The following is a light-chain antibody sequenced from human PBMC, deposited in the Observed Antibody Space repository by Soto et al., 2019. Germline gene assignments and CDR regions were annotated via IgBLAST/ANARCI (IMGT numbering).Light chain of an antibody. V-gene: IGKV3-20*01. J-gene: IGKJ2*01. CDR1: RSFASSY. CDR3: QHYGPSTPYT. CDR2: AAS. Sequence: EIVLTQSPGTLSLSPGERATLSCRASRSFASSYLAWYQRKPGQSPRLLIYAASNRATAIPDRCTSSGSATDFTITTSRGVHEDCAVYYCQHYGPSTPYTFGQGTKVEIK.